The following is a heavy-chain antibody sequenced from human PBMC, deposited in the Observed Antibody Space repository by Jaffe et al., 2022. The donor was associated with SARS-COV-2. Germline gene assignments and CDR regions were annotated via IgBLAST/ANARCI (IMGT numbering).Heavy chain of an antibody. J-gene: IGHJ5*02. CDR2: IYWNDDK. Sequence: QITLKESGPTLVKPTQTLTLTCTFSGFSLSTSGVGVGWIRQPPGKALEWLALIYWNDDKRYSPSLKSRLTITKDTSKNQVVLTMTNMDPVDTATYYCAHARWSSSSHWVDPWGQGTLVTVSS. CDR1: GFSLSTSGVG. CDR3: AHARWSSSSHWVDP. D-gene: IGHD6-13*01. V-gene: IGHV2-5*01.